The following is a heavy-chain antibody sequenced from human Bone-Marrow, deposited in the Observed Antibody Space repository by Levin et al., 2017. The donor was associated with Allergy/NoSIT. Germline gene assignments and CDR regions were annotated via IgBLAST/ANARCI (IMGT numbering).Heavy chain of an antibody. CDR1: GYAFINCY. J-gene: IGHJ4*02. CDR3: ARNNVHVLTGYSIGFDF. Sequence: GESLKISCKASGYAFINCYIHWVRQAPGQGLQWMGWINPDSGDTDYAQKFQGRVTMTRDTSISTAYMELTRLSSDDTALYYCARNNVHVLTGYSIGFDFWGQGALVTVSS. V-gene: IGHV1-2*02. D-gene: IGHD3-9*01. CDR2: INPDSGDT.